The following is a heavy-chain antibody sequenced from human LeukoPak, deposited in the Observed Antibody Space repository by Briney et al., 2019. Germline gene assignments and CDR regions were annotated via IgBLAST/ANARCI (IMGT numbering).Heavy chain of an antibody. V-gene: IGHV4-59*01. CDR3: ARVGFGNTPHPIDY. D-gene: IGHD4-23*01. J-gene: IGHJ4*02. CDR1: GGSISSYY. Sequence: PSETLSLTCTVSGGSISSYYWSWIRQPPGKGLEWIGYIYYTGSTSYNPSLKSRVTISVDTSKNQFSLKLRSVTAADTAVYYCARVGFGNTPHPIDYWGQGTLVTVPS. CDR2: IYYTGST.